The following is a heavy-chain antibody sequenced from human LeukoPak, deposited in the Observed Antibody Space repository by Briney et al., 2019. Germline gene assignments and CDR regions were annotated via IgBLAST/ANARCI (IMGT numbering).Heavy chain of an antibody. J-gene: IGHJ5*02. CDR3: ARDVGTAMVFDP. CDR2: ISWNSGSI. Sequence: GGSLRLSCAASGFTFDDYAMHWVRQAPGKGLEWVSGISWNSGSIGYADSVKGRFTISRDNAKNSLYLQMNSLRAEDTAVYYCARDVGTAMVFDPWGQGTLVTVSS. D-gene: IGHD5-18*01. CDR1: GFTFDDYA. V-gene: IGHV3-9*01.